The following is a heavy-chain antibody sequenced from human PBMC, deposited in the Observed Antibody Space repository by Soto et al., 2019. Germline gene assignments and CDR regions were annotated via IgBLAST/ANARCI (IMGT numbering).Heavy chain of an antibody. CDR1: GFRFDDYN. CDR3: ARETLSYGSALDV. D-gene: IGHD3-16*01. V-gene: IGHV3-43*01. J-gene: IGHJ6*02. CDR2: ITWNGGNT. Sequence: GGSLRLSCAASGFRFDDYNMHWVRQAPGKGLEWVSLITWNGGNTYYADSVKGRFTISRDGTTKSVSLQMTSLKREDTGLYYCARETLSYGSALDVWGQGTRVTVSS.